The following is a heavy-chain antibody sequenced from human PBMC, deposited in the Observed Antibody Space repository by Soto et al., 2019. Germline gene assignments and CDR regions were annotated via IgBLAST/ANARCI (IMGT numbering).Heavy chain of an antibody. Sequence: QVQLQESGPGLVKPSGTLSLTCTVSGDSISSTNWWSWVRQPPGKGLEWIGEIYHSGSTNYNPSLKSRVTISLDKSKNQFSLMLTSVTAADTAVYFCARDGLMSSGLGSSYWGQGTLVTVSS. D-gene: IGHD6-19*01. CDR1: GDSISSTNW. V-gene: IGHV4-4*02. CDR2: IYHSGST. J-gene: IGHJ4*02. CDR3: ARDGLMSSGLGSSY.